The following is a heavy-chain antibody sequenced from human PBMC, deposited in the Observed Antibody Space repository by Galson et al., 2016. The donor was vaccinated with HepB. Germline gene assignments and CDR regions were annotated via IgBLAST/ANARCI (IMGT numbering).Heavy chain of an antibody. V-gene: IGHV3-74*01. D-gene: IGHD3-22*01. CDR2: LKSDGSST. CDR1: GFTFSRHW. J-gene: IGHJ6*02. CDR3: ARDLRREVVIDWYYFYGVDV. Sequence: SLRLSCAASGFTFSRHWMHWVRQAPGKGLVCVSRLKSDGSSTYYADSVKGRFTISRDNAKNLLFLQMNSLRAEDTAVYYCARDLRREVVIDWYYFYGVDVWGQGTTVTVSS.